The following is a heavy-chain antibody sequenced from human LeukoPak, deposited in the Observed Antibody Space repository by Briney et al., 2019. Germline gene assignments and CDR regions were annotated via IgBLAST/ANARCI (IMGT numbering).Heavy chain of an antibody. Sequence: GGSLRLSCAASGFTFSSYWMSWVRQAPGKGLEWVANIKKDGSEKYYVDSVKGRFTISRDNAKTSLYLQMNSLRAEDTAVYYCVKDLGYDYVWGEGNLYDYWGQGTLVTVSS. CDR1: GFTFSSYW. CDR3: VKDLGYDYVWGEGNLYDY. V-gene: IGHV3-7*03. J-gene: IGHJ4*02. CDR2: IKKDGSEK. D-gene: IGHD3-16*01.